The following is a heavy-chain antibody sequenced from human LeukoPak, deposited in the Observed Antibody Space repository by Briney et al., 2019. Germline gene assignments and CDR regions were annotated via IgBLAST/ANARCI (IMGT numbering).Heavy chain of an antibody. D-gene: IGHD3-22*01. Sequence: KTSETLSLTCTVSGGSISSYYWSWIRQPPGKGLEWIGSIYYSGSTYYNPSLKSRVTISVDTSKNQFSLKLSSVTAADTAVYYCARVPTPFYYDSSGWIFDYWGQGTLVTVSS. CDR3: ARVPTPFYYDSSGWIFDY. V-gene: IGHV4-39*01. CDR1: GGSISSYY. CDR2: IYYSGST. J-gene: IGHJ4*02.